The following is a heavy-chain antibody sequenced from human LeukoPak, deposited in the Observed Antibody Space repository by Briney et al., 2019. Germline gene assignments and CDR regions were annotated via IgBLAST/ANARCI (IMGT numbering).Heavy chain of an antibody. CDR3: ASRSDTAMVTRDY. CDR1: GFSFSDSW. V-gene: IGHV3-21*01. CDR2: ISSSSSYI. J-gene: IGHJ4*02. D-gene: IGHD5-18*01. Sequence: GGSLRLSCVASGFSFSDSWMSWVRQAPGKGLEWVSSISSSSSYIYYADSVKGRFTISRDNAKNSLYLQMNSLRAEDTAVYYCASRSDTAMVTRDYWGQGTLVTVSS.